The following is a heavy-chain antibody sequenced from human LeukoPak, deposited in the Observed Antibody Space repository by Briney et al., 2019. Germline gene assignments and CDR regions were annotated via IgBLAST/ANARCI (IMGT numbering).Heavy chain of an antibody. Sequence: SGGSLRLSCAASGFIFNSYGFHWVRQAPGKGLEWVAVISYDGSNKYYADSVKGRFIISRDSSKNTLYLQMNSLRAEDTAVYYCAKDTSRYSSNYGMDVWGQGTTVTVSS. V-gene: IGHV3-30*18. J-gene: IGHJ6*02. CDR2: ISYDGSNK. D-gene: IGHD6-19*01. CDR3: AKDTSRYSSNYGMDV. CDR1: GFIFNSYG.